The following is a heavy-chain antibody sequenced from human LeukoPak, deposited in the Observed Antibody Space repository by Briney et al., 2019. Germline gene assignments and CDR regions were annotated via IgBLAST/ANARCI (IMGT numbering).Heavy chain of an antibody. Sequence: AGGSLRLSCAASGFTFSSYAMSWVRQAPGKGLEWVSAISGSGGSTYYADSVKGRFTISRDNSKNTLYLQMNSLRAEDTAVYYCAKSQLGLGSLVQRPFDYWGQGTLVTVSS. J-gene: IGHJ4*02. D-gene: IGHD3/OR15-3a*01. CDR2: ISGSGGST. V-gene: IGHV3-23*01. CDR3: AKSQLGLGSLVQRPFDY. CDR1: GFTFSSYA.